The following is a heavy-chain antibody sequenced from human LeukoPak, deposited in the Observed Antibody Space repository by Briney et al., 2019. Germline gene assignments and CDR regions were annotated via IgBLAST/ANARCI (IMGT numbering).Heavy chain of an antibody. V-gene: IGHV3-53*01. CDR1: GFTVSSNY. CDR2: IYSGGST. J-gene: IGHJ4*02. D-gene: IGHD5-24*01. Sequence: GGSLRLSCAASGFTVSSNYMSWVRQAAGEGLEWVSVIYSGGSTYYSDSVKGRFTISRDNSKNTLYLQMNSLRAEDTAVYYCAREGGDGYSFDYWGQGTLVTVSS. CDR3: AREGGDGYSFDY.